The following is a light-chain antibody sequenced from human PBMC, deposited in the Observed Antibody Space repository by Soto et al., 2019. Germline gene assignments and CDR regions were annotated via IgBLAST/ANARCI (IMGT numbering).Light chain of an antibody. CDR2: RNN. CDR3: AAWDGSLKGYV. CDR1: SSNIGSNT. J-gene: IGLJ1*01. V-gene: IGLV1-44*01. Sequence: QSVLTQPPSTSGTPGQRVTISCSGSSSNIGSNTVTWYQQLPGTAPKLLIYRNNQRPSGVPDRFSGSKSGTSASLAISGLQSEDEADYYCAAWDGSLKGYVFATGTKLTVL.